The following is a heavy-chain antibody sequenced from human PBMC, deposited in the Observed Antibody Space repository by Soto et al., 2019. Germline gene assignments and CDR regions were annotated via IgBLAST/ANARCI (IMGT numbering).Heavy chain of an antibody. CDR2: TYYRSRWYN. V-gene: IGHV6-1*01. CDR3: AGTTSHYWYYMDV. Sequence: SQTLSLTCAISGDSVSSNIAAWNWIRQSPSRGLEWLGRTYYRSRWYNDYAVSVRSRITVNPDTSKNQFSLQLTSVTPEDTAVYSCAGTTSHYWYYMDVWGKGTQVTVS. J-gene: IGHJ6*03. CDR1: GDSVSSNIAA. D-gene: IGHD1-7*01.